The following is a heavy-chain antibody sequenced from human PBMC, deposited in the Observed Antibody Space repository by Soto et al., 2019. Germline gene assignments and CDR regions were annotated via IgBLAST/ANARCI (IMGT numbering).Heavy chain of an antibody. V-gene: IGHV3-33*01. J-gene: IGHJ4*02. CDR1: GFTLNTYS. D-gene: IGHD4-17*01. CDR2: IWYDGTQK. CDR3: ARAGGTTVTGLWHFDS. Sequence: QVQLEESGGGVVQPGRSLRLSCEASGFTLNTYSMHWVRQPPGKGLEWLAAIWYDGTQKYYADSVKGRFIISRDNSKKTLQLEMNSLRAEDTAVYYCARAGGTTVTGLWHFDSWGQGTLVTVSS.